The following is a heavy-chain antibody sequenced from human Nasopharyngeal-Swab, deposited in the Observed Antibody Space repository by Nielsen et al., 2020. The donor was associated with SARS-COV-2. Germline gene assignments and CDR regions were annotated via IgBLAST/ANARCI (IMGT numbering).Heavy chain of an antibody. V-gene: IGHV4-31*03. CDR3: ARDYGDYYPNYYFDY. Sequence: LRLSCTVSGGSISSGGYYWIWIRQYPGKGLEWIGYIYYSGSTYYNPSLKSRVTISVDTSKNQFSLKLSSVTAADTAVYYCARDYGDYYPNYYFDYWGQGTLVTVSS. CDR1: GGSISSGGYY. CDR2: IYYSGST. J-gene: IGHJ4*02. D-gene: IGHD4-17*01.